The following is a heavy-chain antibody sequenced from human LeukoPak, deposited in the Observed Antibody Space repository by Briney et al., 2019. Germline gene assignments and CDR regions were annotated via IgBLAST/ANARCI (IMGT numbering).Heavy chain of an antibody. J-gene: IGHJ5*02. V-gene: IGHV3-23*01. CDR3: AKDRRDWNDEPRGEVGWFDP. CDR1: GFTFSSYA. Sequence: PVGSLRLSCAASGFTFSSYAMSWVRQAPGKGLEWVSAISGSGGSTYYADSVKGRFTISRDNSKNTLYLQMNSLRAEDTAVYYCAKDRRDWNDEPRGEVGWFDPWGQGTLVTVSS. D-gene: IGHD1-1*01. CDR2: ISGSGGST.